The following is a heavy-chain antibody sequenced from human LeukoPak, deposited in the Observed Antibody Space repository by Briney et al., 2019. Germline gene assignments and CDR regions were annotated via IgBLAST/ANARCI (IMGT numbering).Heavy chain of an antibody. D-gene: IGHD2-15*01. Sequence: GESLKISCKGSGYSFGSDWIGWVRQMPGKGLEWMGIIYPDDSDTRYSPSLEGQVTISADKSISTAYLQWSSLKASDTAMYYCARQLRVGSTPFDYWGQGTLVTVSS. CDR1: GYSFGSDW. CDR3: ARQLRVGSTPFDY. J-gene: IGHJ4*02. CDR2: IYPDDSDT. V-gene: IGHV5-51*01.